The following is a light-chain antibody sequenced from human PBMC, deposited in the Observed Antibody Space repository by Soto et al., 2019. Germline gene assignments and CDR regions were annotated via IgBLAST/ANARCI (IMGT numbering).Light chain of an antibody. CDR3: QQYGGSVQT. V-gene: IGKV3-20*01. CDR1: QSVGSNY. CDR2: GAS. J-gene: IGKJ1*01. Sequence: EIVLTQSPDTLSLSPGERATLSCRASQSVGSNYLAWYQQRPGQPPNLLIFGASHRAPDIPDRFSGSGSGSDFTLTIRRLEPEDFAVYYCQQYGGSVQTYGQGTKVDIK.